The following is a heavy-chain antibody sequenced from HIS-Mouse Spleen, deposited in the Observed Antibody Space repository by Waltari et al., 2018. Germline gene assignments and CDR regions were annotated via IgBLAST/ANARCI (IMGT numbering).Heavy chain of an antibody. J-gene: IGHJ2*01. D-gene: IGHD2-8*02. CDR1: GFTFSSYS. Sequence: EVQLVESGGGLVKPGGSLRLSCAASGFTFSSYSMNWVRQAPGKGLEWVESISSSSSYIYYADSVKGRFTISRDDAKNSLYLQMNSLRAEDTAVYYCARGLGINLLGSFDLWGRGTLVTVSS. CDR3: ARGLGINLLGSFDL. V-gene: IGHV3-21*01. CDR2: ISSSSSYI.